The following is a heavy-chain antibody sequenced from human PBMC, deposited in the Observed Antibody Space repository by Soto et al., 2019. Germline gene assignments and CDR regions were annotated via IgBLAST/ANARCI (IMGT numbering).Heavy chain of an antibody. J-gene: IGHJ6*02. V-gene: IGHV4-34*02. D-gene: IGHD3-22*01. Sequence: QVQLQQWGAGLLKPSETLSLTCAVSGGSFAGYYWSWVRQPPGKGLEWIGEVNHSGSTNYNPSLKSRLTISADTSDNQFSLNLDSVTAADTALYYCARGRAYFDRSGYYSYYHGMDVWGQGTMVTVSS. CDR2: VNHSGST. CDR1: GGSFAGYY. CDR3: ARGRAYFDRSGYYSYYHGMDV.